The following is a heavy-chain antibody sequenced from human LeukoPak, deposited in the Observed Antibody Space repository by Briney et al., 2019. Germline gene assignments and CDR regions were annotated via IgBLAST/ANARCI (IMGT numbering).Heavy chain of an antibody. CDR3: AKLQGALRLYYESRGSFYFVS. CDR1: GSTFSTYG. J-gene: IGHJ4*02. CDR2: ISGNGGTT. V-gene: IGHV3-23*01. D-gene: IGHD3-22*01. Sequence: GGSLRLSCAVSGSTFSTYGMSWVRQAPGKGMEWVSLISGNGGTTYEAESGKGRSTISRKNSKNTLYLHMNSLRAEYTALYYCAKLQGALRLYYESRGSFYFVSWGQGALVTASS.